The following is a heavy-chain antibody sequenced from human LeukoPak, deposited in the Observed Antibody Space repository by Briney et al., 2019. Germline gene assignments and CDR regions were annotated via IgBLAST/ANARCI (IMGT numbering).Heavy chain of an antibody. Sequence: ASVKVSCKASGYTFTGYYMHWVRQAPGQGLEWMGWINPNSGGTNYAQKFQGRVTMTRDTSISTAYMELSRLRSDDTAVYYCARSFPSGRYYGPLDYWGQGTLVTVSS. CDR1: GYTFTGYY. V-gene: IGHV1-2*02. J-gene: IGHJ4*02. CDR3: ARSFPSGRYYGPLDY. D-gene: IGHD1-26*01. CDR2: INPNSGGT.